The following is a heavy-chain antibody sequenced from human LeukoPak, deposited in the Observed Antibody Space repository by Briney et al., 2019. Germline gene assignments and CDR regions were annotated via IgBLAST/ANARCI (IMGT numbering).Heavy chain of an antibody. CDR2: IDWDDDE. CDR1: GFSLTTSGMC. J-gene: IGHJ6*02. CDR3: ARSTRDYFYNYGMDV. D-gene: IGHD1-1*01. Sequence: SGPALVRPTQTLTLTCTFSGFSLTTSGMCVTWVRQPPGKALEWLARIDWDDDEYYNTSLKTRLTISKDTSKNQVVLTMTNMDPVDTATYYCARSTRDYFYNYGMDVWGRGTTVTVSS. V-gene: IGHV2-70*11.